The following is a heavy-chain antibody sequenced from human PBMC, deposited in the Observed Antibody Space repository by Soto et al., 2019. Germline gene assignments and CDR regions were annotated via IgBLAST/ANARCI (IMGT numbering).Heavy chain of an antibody. Sequence: ASVKVSCKASGYTFTGYYMHWVRQAPGQGLEWMGWISAYNGNTNYAQKLQGRVTMTTDTSTSTAYMELRSLRSDDTAVYYCARDIQGYSYGDLVDYWGQGTLVTVSS. D-gene: IGHD5-18*01. V-gene: IGHV1-18*04. CDR2: ISAYNGNT. CDR3: ARDIQGYSYGDLVDY. CDR1: GYTFTGYY. J-gene: IGHJ4*02.